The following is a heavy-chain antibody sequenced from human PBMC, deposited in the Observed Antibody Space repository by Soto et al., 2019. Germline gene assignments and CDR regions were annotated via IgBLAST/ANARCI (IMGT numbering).Heavy chain of an antibody. CDR3: ARGGYYDSSGYFDY. J-gene: IGHJ4*02. V-gene: IGHV4-61*01. Sequence: KTSETLSLTCTVSGGSVSSGSYYWSWIRQPPGKGLEWIGYIYYSGSTNYNPSLKSRVTISVDTSKNQFSLKLSSVTAADTAVYYCARGGYYDSSGYFDYWGQGTLVTVSS. D-gene: IGHD3-22*01. CDR1: GGSVSSGSYY. CDR2: IYYSGST.